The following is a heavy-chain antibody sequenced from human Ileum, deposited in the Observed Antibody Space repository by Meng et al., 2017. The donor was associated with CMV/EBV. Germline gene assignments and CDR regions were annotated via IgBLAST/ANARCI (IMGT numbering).Heavy chain of an antibody. V-gene: IGHV3-66*03. J-gene: IGHJ6*02. CDR3: ARDRDFGGMDV. CDR1: TFIVSSNF. Sequence: GGSLRLSCAASTFIVSSNFMSWVRQAPGKGLEWVSVIYSIGSTYYADSVQGRFTIYRDNSKNTLYLQMNSLRGEDTAVYYCARDRDFGGMDVWGQGTTVNVSS. CDR2: IYSIGST. D-gene: IGHD3-10*01.